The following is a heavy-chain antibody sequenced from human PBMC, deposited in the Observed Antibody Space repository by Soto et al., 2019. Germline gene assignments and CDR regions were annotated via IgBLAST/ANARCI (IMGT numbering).Heavy chain of an antibody. Sequence: QVQLVESGGGVVQPGRSLRLSCAASGFTFSSYDMHWVRQAPGKALEWVAVIWYDGSNKYYADSVKGRFTISRDNSKNTLYLQMNSLRAEDTAVYYCARDQRLVLDYYYGMDVWGQGTTVTVSS. CDR2: IWYDGSNK. CDR3: ARDQRLVLDYYYGMDV. V-gene: IGHV3-33*01. J-gene: IGHJ6*02. CDR1: GFTFSSYD. D-gene: IGHD6-13*01.